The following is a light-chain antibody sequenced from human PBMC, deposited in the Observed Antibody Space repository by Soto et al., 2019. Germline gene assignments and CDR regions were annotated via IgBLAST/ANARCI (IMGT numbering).Light chain of an antibody. J-gene: IGLJ3*02. V-gene: IGLV1-40*01. CDR2: GNN. CDR1: SSSIGAGYD. Sequence: QSVLTQPPSVSGAPGQRVTISCTGSSSSIGAGYDVHWYHQLPGAAPKLLVSGNNNRPSGVPDRFFGSKSGTSASLTIIGLQAEDEADYYCQSYDSSLSGSGVFGGGTKLTVL. CDR3: QSYDSSLSGSGV.